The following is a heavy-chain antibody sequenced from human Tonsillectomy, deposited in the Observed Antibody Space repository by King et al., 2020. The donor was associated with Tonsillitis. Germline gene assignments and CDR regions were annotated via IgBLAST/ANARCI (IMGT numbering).Heavy chain of an antibody. V-gene: IGHV1-69*01. D-gene: IGHD3-22*01. J-gene: IGHJ4*02. CDR3: ATLKYFDSSDRYLDY. CDR2: IIPISGTA. Sequence: QLVQSGAEVKKPGSSVKVSCKASGVTFNIYAFTWVRQAPGHGLEWMGVIIPISGTANYAQKFQGRLTITADESTATTYMDLRNLISQDTAVYYCATLKYFDSSDRYLDYWGQGTLVTVSS. CDR1: GVTFNIYA.